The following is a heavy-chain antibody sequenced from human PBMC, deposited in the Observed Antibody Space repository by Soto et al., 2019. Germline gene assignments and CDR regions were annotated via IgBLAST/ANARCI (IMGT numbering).Heavy chain of an antibody. CDR3: TTDEAVRPY. J-gene: IGHJ4*02. D-gene: IGHD6-19*01. Sequence: EVQLVESGGGLVKPGGSLRLSCAASGFTFSNVWMNWVRQAPGKGLEWVGRIKSKTDGETTDYAAPVKGRFNISRADSKHTLYLQMNSLKTDDTAVYYCTTDEAVRPYWGQGTLVTVSS. CDR1: GFTFSNVW. V-gene: IGHV3-15*07. CDR2: IKSKTDGETT.